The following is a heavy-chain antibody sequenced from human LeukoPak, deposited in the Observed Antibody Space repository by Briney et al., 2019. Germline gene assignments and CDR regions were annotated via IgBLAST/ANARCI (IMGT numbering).Heavy chain of an antibody. J-gene: IGHJ4*02. D-gene: IGHD3-22*01. CDR1: GFTFSSYA. V-gene: IGHV3-23*01. CDR2: ISGSGGST. Sequence: GGSLRLSCAASGFTFSSYAMSWVRQAPGKGLEWVSAISGSGGSTYYADSVKGRFTISRDNSKNTLHLQMNSLRAEDTAVYYCAKDLYYYDGRSLDYGGQGTLSPSPQ. CDR3: AKDLYYYDGRSLDY.